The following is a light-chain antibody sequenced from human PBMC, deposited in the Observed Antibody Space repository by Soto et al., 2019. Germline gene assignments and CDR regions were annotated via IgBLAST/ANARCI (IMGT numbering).Light chain of an antibody. CDR3: CSYTGSLTLL. J-gene: IGLJ2*01. Sequence: QSALTQPASVSGSPGQSITISCTGSSSDVGGYDYVSWYQQHPGKAPKLMIYEVSNQPSGVSNRFSGSKSGNTASLTISGLQAEDEADYYCCSYTGSLTLLFGGGTKLTVL. CDR1: SSDVGGYDY. V-gene: IGLV2-14*01. CDR2: EVS.